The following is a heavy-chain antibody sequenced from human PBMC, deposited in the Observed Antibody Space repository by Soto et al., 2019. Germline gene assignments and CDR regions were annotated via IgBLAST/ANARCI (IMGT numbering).Heavy chain of an antibody. CDR2: IYYSGST. V-gene: IGHV4-39*01. CDR1: GGSISSSSYY. D-gene: IGHD6-19*01. CDR3: ARQSSGWYGNDY. J-gene: IGHJ4*02. Sequence: PSETLSLTCTVSGGSISSSSYYWGWIRQPPGKGLEWIGSIYYSGSTYCNPSLKSRVTISVDTSKNQFSLKLSSVTAADTAVYYCARQSSGWYGNDYWGQGTLVTVSS.